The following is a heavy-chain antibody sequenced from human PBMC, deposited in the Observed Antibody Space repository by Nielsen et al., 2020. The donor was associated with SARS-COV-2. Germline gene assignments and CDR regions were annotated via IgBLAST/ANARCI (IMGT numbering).Heavy chain of an antibody. V-gene: IGHV3-30-3*01. CDR3: ARVSGSSPQFDYYYYGMDV. J-gene: IGHJ6*02. Sequence: GGSLRLSCAASGFTFSSYAMHWVRQAPGKGLEWVAVISYDGSNKYYADSVKGRFTISRDNSKNTLYLQMNSLRAEDTAVYYCARVSGSSPQFDYYYYGMDVWGQGTTVTVSS. D-gene: IGHD3-10*01. CDR2: ISYDGSNK. CDR1: GFTFSSYA.